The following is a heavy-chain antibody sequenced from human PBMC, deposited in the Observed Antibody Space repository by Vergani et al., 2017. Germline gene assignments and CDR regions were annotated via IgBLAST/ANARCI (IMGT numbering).Heavy chain of an antibody. D-gene: IGHD2-15*01. CDR2: FDPEDGET. V-gene: IGHV1-24*01. J-gene: IGHJ2*01. Sequence: QVQLVQSGAEVKKPGASVKVSCKVSGYTLTELSMHWVRQAPGKGLEWMGGFDPEDGETIYAQKFQGRVTMTEDTSTDTAYMELSSLRSEDTAVYYCATKGGYCSVGSCRGNWYFDLWGRGTLVTVSS. CDR1: GYTLTELS. CDR3: ATKGGYCSVGSCRGNWYFDL.